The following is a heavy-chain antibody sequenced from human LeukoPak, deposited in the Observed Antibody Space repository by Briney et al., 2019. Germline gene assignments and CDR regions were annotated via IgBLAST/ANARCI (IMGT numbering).Heavy chain of an antibody. CDR2: ISSSGTTI. D-gene: IGHD1-26*01. CDR3: ARGGSYYAH. Sequence: GGSLRLSCAASGFTFSNYEVNWVRQAPGKGLEWVSYISSSGTTIYDADSVKGRFTISRDNAKNSLYLQMSSLRAEDTAVYYCARGGSYYAHWGQGTLVTVSS. J-gene: IGHJ4*02. CDR1: GFTFSNYE. V-gene: IGHV3-48*03.